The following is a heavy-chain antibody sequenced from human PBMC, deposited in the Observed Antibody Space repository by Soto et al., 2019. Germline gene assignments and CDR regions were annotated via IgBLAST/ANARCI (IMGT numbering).Heavy chain of an antibody. Sequence: SETLSLTCTVSGGSISSYYWSWIRQPPGKGLEWIGYIYYSGSTNYNPSLKSRVTISVDTSKNQFSLKLSSVTAADTAVYYCARGLRWYQFDYWGQGTLVTVSS. D-gene: IGHD4-17*01. CDR2: IYYSGST. J-gene: IGHJ4*02. CDR1: GGSISSYY. V-gene: IGHV4-59*01. CDR3: ARGLRWYQFDY.